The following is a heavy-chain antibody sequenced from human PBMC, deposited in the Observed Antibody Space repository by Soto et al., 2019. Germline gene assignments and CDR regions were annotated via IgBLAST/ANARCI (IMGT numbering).Heavy chain of an antibody. J-gene: IGHJ4*02. V-gene: IGHV2-5*01. CDR1: GFSFSTSGVG. D-gene: IGHD3-3*01. Sequence: QITLKESGPTLVQPTQTLTLTCTFSGFSFSTSGVGVAWIRQPPGKALEWLALIYWNDDKRYSPSLKSRLTFTRDTSKNQVVLTMTNMDPVDTATYYCAQLFTIFGVEVFDYWGQGTLVTVSS. CDR2: IYWNDDK. CDR3: AQLFTIFGVEVFDY.